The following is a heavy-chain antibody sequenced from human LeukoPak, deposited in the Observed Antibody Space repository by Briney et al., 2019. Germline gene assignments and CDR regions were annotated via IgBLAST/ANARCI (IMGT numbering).Heavy chain of an antibody. V-gene: IGHV3-21*01. Sequence: PGRSLRLSCAASGFTFDDYGMSWVRQAPGKGLEWVSYISGSTTDIYYADSVKGRFTISRDNAKRSVYLQMNSLGVEDTAVYYCARDIHSVAFDIWGQGTMVTVSS. CDR2: ISGSTTDI. CDR3: ARDIHSVAFDI. J-gene: IGHJ3*02. CDR1: GFTFDDYG.